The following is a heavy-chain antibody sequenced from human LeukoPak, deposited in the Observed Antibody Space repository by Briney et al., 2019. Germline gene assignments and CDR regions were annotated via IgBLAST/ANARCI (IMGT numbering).Heavy chain of an antibody. CDR1: GFTFDDYA. Sequence: PGGSLRLSCAASGFTFDDYAMHWVRQAPGKGLEWVSGISWNSGSIGYADSVKGRFTISRGNAKNSLYLQMNSLRAEDTALYYCAKDMTVGSGRDAFDIWGQGTMVTVSS. CDR2: ISWNSGSI. V-gene: IGHV3-9*01. J-gene: IGHJ3*02. CDR3: AKDMTVGSGRDAFDI. D-gene: IGHD4-23*01.